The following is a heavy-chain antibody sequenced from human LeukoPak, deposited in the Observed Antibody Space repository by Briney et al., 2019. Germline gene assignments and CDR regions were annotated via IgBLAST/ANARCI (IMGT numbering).Heavy chain of an antibody. V-gene: IGHV5-51*01. D-gene: IGHD3-22*01. CDR2: IYPGDSDT. CDR1: GYSLTGYW. J-gene: IGHJ4*02. Sequence: GESLKISCKSFGYSLTGYWIGWVRQRPGKGLEWMGIIYPGDSDTRYSPSFQGQVTISADKSISTVYLQWSSLKFSDNAMYYCGRVADYESSWYYILDYWGQGTRVSVAS. CDR3: GRVADYESSWYYILDY.